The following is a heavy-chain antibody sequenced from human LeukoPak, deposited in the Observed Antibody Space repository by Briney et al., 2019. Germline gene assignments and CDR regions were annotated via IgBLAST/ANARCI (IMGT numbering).Heavy chain of an antibody. V-gene: IGHV1-18*01. CDR3: ARDQAATNTQVRFCLD. CDR2: ISAYNGNT. D-gene: IGHD3-9*01. CDR1: GYTFTSYG. J-gene: IGHJ4*02. Sequence: ASVKVSCKASGYTFTSYGISWVRQAPGQGLEWMGWISAYNGNTNYARKLQGRVTMTTDTSTSTAYMELRGLRSDDTAVYYCARDQAATNTQVRFCLDWGQGTLVTVSS.